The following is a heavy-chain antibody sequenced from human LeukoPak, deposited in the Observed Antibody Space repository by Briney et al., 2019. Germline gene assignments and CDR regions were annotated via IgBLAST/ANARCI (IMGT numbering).Heavy chain of an antibody. CDR1: GHTFSDYW. CDR2: IKQDGSER. V-gene: IGHV3-7*01. Sequence: PGGSLRLSCAASGHTFSDYWMSWVRQAPGKGLEWVANIKQDGSERYYVDSVKGRFTIPRDNAKNSLYLQMNSLRAEDTAVYYCASGNWNDRAFDIWGQGTMVTVSS. J-gene: IGHJ3*02. CDR3: ASGNWNDRAFDI. D-gene: IGHD1-20*01.